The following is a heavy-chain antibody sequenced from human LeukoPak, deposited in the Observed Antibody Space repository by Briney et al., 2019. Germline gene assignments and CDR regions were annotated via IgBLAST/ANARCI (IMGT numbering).Heavy chain of an antibody. CDR2: IYHSGST. D-gene: IGHD3-3*01. CDR1: GYSISSGYY. V-gene: IGHV4-38-2*01. Sequence: SETLSLTCAVSGYSISSGYYWGWIRQPPGKGLEWIGSIYHSGSTYYNPSLKSPVTISVDTSKNQFSLKLSSVTAADTAVYYCARHLSPYYDFWSGYSYFDYWGQGTLVTVSS. J-gene: IGHJ4*02. CDR3: ARHLSPYYDFWSGYSYFDY.